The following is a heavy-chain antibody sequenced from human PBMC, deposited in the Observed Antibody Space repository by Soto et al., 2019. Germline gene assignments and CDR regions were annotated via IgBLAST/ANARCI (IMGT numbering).Heavy chain of an antibody. CDR2: INPNSGGT. CDR3: ARVRVAAADTIDY. V-gene: IGHV1-2*02. CDR1: GYTFTGYY. D-gene: IGHD6-13*01. Sequence: QVQLVQSGAEVKKPGASVKVSCKASGYTFTGYYMHWVRQAPGQGLEWMGWINPNSGGTNYAQKFQGRVTMTRDTSISTAYMELSRRRSNDTAGYYCARVRVAAADTIDYWAKETLVTFSS. J-gene: IGHJ4*02.